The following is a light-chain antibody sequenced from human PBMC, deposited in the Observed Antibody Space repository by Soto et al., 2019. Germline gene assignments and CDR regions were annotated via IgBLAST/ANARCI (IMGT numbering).Light chain of an antibody. CDR3: QHYGSSPLG. Sequence: EIVLTQSPATLSLSPGERATLSCGASQSVSSSYLAWYQQKPVLAPRLLIYDASSRATGLPDRFSGSGSGTDFTLTISRLEPGDFAVYYCQHYGSSPLGFGQGTRLEIK. J-gene: IGKJ5*01. CDR2: DAS. V-gene: IGKV3D-20*01. CDR1: QSVSSSY.